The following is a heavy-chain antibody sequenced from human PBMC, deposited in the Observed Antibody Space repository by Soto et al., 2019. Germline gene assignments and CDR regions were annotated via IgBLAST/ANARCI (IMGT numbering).Heavy chain of an antibody. Sequence: ASVKVSCKXSGYTFTGYYMHWVRQAPGQGLEWMGWINPNSGGTNYAQKFQGWVTMTRDTSISTAYMELSRLRSDDTAVYYCARDNTVNYGMDVWGQGTTVTSP. V-gene: IGHV1-2*04. J-gene: IGHJ6*02. CDR1: GYTFTGYY. CDR3: ARDNTVNYGMDV. D-gene: IGHD4-17*01. CDR2: INPNSGGT.